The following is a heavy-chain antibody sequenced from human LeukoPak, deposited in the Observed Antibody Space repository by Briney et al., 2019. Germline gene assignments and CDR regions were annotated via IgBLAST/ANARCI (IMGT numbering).Heavy chain of an antibody. J-gene: IGHJ3*02. D-gene: IGHD6-6*01. CDR3: AIFYSSSWDTLDAFDI. Sequence: ASVKVSCKASGGTFSSYAISWVRQAPGQGLEWMGRIIPIFGIANYAQKFQGRVTITADKSTSTAYMELSSLGSEDTAVYYCAIFYSSSWDTLDAFDIWGQGTMVTVSS. CDR1: GGTFSSYA. CDR2: IIPIFGIA. V-gene: IGHV1-69*04.